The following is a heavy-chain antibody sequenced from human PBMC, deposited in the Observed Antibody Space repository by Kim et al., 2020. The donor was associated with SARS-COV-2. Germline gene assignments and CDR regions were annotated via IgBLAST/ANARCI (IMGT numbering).Heavy chain of an antibody. J-gene: IGHJ4*02. CDR1: GFTFSNAW. Sequence: GGSLRLSCAASGFTFSNAWMSWVRQAPGKGLEWVGRIKSKTDGGTTDYAAPVKGRFTISRDDSKNTLYLQMNSLKTEDTAVYYCTTDEPLTDYYDSSGYYGFLDYWGQGTLVTVSS. CDR3: TTDEPLTDYYDSSGYYGFLDY. CDR2: IKSKTDGGTT. D-gene: IGHD3-22*01. V-gene: IGHV3-15*01.